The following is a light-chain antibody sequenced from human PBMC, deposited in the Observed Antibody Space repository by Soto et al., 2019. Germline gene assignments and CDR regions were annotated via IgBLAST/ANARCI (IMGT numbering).Light chain of an antibody. CDR1: QSVSDTH. Sequence: IVLRQYPGALYLSPGESATLSCRASQSVSDTHVAWYQQRPGQAPRLLIYDASSRATGIPDRFSGSGSGTDFTLTITRLEPEDFAVYYCQHYGSSPPLTFGGGTKV. V-gene: IGKV3-20*01. CDR2: DAS. CDR3: QHYGSSPPLT. J-gene: IGKJ4*01.